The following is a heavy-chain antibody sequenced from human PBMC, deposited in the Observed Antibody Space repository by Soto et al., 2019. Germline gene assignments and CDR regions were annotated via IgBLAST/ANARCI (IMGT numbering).Heavy chain of an antibody. CDR2: ITHSGST. Sequence: SETLSLTCAVSGVSFSGYSWSWIRQPPGKGLEWIGEITHSGSTNYNPSLKSRVTISVDTSKNQFSLKLSSVTVADTAVYYCARDGAHRNYYYYYGMDVWGQGTTVTVSS. J-gene: IGHJ6*02. CDR1: GVSFSGYS. V-gene: IGHV4-34*01. CDR3: ARDGAHRNYYYYYGMDV. D-gene: IGHD3-10*01.